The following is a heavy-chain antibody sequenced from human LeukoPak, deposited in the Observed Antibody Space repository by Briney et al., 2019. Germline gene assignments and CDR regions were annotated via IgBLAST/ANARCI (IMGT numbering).Heavy chain of an antibody. CDR2: IKRKSAGGTI. V-gene: IGHV3-15*01. Sequence: GGSLRLSCAASGFTFDDYGMSWVRQAPGKGLEWVGRIKRKSAGGTIDYGAPVKGRFTISRDDSKNTLYLQMNSLKTEDTAIYYCATEYSVFAFDIWGQGTVVTVSS. D-gene: IGHD5-12*01. J-gene: IGHJ3*02. CDR1: GFTFDDYG. CDR3: ATEYSVFAFDI.